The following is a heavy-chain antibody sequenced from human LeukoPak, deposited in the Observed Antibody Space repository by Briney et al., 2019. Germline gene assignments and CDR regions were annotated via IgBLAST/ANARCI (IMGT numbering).Heavy chain of an antibody. D-gene: IGHD3-10*01. CDR3: ARDGARLLWFGELEGWFDP. Sequence: GSLRLSCAASGFTFSSYTMNWVRQPPGKGLEWIGEINHSGSTNYNPSLKSRVTISVDTSKNQFSLKLSSVTAADTAVYYCARDGARLLWFGELEGWFDPWGQGTLVTVSS. V-gene: IGHV4-34*01. CDR2: INHSGST. CDR1: GFTFSSYT. J-gene: IGHJ5*02.